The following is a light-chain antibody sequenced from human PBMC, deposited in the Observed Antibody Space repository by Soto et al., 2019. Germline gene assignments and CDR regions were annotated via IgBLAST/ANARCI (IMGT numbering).Light chain of an antibody. CDR3: QQYYRWPQT. CDR1: QRIDSS. CDR2: GAS. Sequence: EIVLTQSPAILSLSPGTRAPLSCRASQRIDSSLAWYQQKPGQAPRLLIHGASTRAPGIPARFSGSGSGTEFTLTISSLQSEDFAVYYCQQYYRWPQTFGQGTKVDIK. V-gene: IGKV3-15*01. J-gene: IGKJ1*01.